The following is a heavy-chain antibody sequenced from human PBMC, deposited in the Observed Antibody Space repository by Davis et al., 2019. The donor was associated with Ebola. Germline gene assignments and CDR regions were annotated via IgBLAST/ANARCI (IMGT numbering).Heavy chain of an antibody. D-gene: IGHD3-22*01. CDR2: IYYSGST. V-gene: IGHV4-30-4*01. Sequence: SETLSLTCTVSGGSISSGDYYWSWIRQPPGKGLEWIGYIYYSGSTYYNPSLKSRVTISVDTSKNQFSLKLSSVTAADTAVYYCARRGYYYDSSGYHSGAFDIWGQGTMVTVSS. J-gene: IGHJ3*02. CDR3: ARRGYYYDSSGYHSGAFDI. CDR1: GGSISSGDYY.